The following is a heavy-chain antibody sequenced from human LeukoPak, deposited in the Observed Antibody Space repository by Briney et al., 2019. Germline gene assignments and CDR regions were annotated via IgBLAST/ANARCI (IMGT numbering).Heavy chain of an antibody. J-gene: IGHJ4*02. CDR2: INHSGST. CDR1: GGSFSGYY. Sequence: PSETLSLTCAVYGGSFSGYYWSWIRQPPGKGLEWIGEINHSGSTNYNPSLKSRVTISVDTSKNQFSLKLSSVTAADTAVYYCARGDYCDSSGYSDFDYWGQGTLVTVSS. D-gene: IGHD3-22*01. V-gene: IGHV4-34*01. CDR3: ARGDYCDSSGYSDFDY.